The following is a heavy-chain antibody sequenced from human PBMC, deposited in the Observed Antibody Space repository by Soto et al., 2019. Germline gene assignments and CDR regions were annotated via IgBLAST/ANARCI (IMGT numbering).Heavy chain of an antibody. CDR3: AKVAGVATGGTVGGLDP. CDR1: GSRFSGYA. Sequence: LRLSCQTSGSRFSGYAMDWVRQAPGKGLQWVGVISYDGSHKFYGESVKGRFTISRDNSKNTLYLQMPSLTTEDTGIYYCAKVAGVATGGTVGGLDPWGQGTLVTVSS. CDR2: ISYDGSHK. V-gene: IGHV3-30*18. J-gene: IGHJ5*02. D-gene: IGHD6-13*01.